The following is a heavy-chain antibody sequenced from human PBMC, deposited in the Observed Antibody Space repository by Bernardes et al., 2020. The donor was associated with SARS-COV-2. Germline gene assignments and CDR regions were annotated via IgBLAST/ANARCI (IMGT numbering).Heavy chain of an antibody. CDR3: ARGPPVSSWYTPVTYFDY. V-gene: IGHV4-34*01. J-gene: IGHJ4*02. D-gene: IGHD6-13*01. CDR2: VNYGGST. Sequence: SETLSLTCAVYGGSFSGYYWSWIRQPPGKGLEWIGEVNYGGSTNYNPSLKSRVTISVDTSKNQFSLKLTSVTAADTAVYYCARGPPVSSWYTPVTYFDYWGQGTLVSVSS. CDR1: GGSFSGYY.